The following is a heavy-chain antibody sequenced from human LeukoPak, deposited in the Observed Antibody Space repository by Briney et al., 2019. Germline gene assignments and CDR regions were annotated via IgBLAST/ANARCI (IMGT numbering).Heavy chain of an antibody. D-gene: IGHD7-27*01. Sequence: ASLKVSCKASGYTFIDYYIHWVRQAPGQGLEWMGRIHPNSAATEYAENFQGRVTMTRDTSISTAYMELSRVTSDDTAVYYCARGLPSTSNWELDYWGQGTLVTVSS. CDR2: IHPNSAAT. V-gene: IGHV1-2*06. CDR1: GYTFIDYY. J-gene: IGHJ4*02. CDR3: ARGLPSTSNWELDY.